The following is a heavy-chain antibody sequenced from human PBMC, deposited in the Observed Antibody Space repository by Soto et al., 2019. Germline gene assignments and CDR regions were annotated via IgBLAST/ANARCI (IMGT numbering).Heavy chain of an antibody. Sequence: EVQLLESGGGLVQPGGSLRLSCAASGFTFSFCAMSWVRQAPGKGLEWVSSIRGSGGDTYYADSVRGRFTISRDNSKNTLYLQMSRLRVEATAVYYCVKGDSESYYYFDWWGQGTLVTVSS. CDR1: GFTFSFCA. CDR2: IRGSGGDT. V-gene: IGHV3-23*01. J-gene: IGHJ4*02. D-gene: IGHD1-26*01. CDR3: VKGDSESYYYFDW.